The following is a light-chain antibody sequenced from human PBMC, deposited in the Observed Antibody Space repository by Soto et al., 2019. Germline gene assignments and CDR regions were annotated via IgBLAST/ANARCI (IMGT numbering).Light chain of an antibody. CDR3: TSYTTSSTQV. CDR1: SSDVGGYDY. J-gene: IGLJ3*02. CDR2: GVS. Sequence: QSVLTQPASVSGSPGQSITISCTGTSSDVGGYDYVSWYQQHPGKAPKLMIYGVSNRPSGVSNRFSGSKSGNTASLTISGLQAEDEADYYCTSYTTSSTQVFGGGTKLTVL. V-gene: IGLV2-14*01.